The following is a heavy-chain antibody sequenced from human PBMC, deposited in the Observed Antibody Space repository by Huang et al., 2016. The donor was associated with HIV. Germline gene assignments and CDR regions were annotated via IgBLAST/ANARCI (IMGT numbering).Heavy chain of an antibody. J-gene: IGHJ4*02. Sequence: QVQLVQSGAEVKKPGSSVKVSCKASGGTFSSYAISWVRQAPGQGLWWIGGSIPSFGTANDAQKFQGRATITADESTSTAYMELSSLRSEDTAVYYCARARGYYDSSVSYYFDYWGQGTLVTVSS. CDR2: SIPSFGTA. CDR3: ARARGYYDSSVSYYFDY. CDR1: GGTFSSYA. V-gene: IGHV1-69*13. D-gene: IGHD3-22*01.